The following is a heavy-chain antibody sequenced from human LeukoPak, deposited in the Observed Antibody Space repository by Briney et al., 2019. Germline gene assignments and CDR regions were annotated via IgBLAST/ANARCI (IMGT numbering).Heavy chain of an antibody. Sequence: SETLSLTCAVYGGSFSGYDWSWIRQPPGKGLEWIGEINHSGSTNYNPSLKRRVTISVDTSKNQFSLKLSSVTAADTAVYYCARGTYSSGWHEGFDHWGQGTLVTVSS. J-gene: IGHJ5*02. CDR1: GGSFSGYD. CDR2: INHSGST. CDR3: ARGTYSSGWHEGFDH. V-gene: IGHV4-34*01. D-gene: IGHD6-19*01.